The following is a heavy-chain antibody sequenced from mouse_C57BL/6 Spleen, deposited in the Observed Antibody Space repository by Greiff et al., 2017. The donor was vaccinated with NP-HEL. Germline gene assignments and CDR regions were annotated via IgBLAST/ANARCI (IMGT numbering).Heavy chain of an antibody. CDR1: GYTFTSYW. J-gene: IGHJ4*01. V-gene: IGHV1-61*01. Sequence: QVQLQQPGAELVRPGSSVKLSCKASGYTFTSYWMDWVKQRPGQGLEWIGNIYPSDSETHYNQKFKDKATLTVDKSSSTAYMQLSSLTSVDSAVYYCARDGYPYAMDYWGQGTSVTVSS. CDR2: IYPSDSET. D-gene: IGHD2-3*01. CDR3: ARDGYPYAMDY.